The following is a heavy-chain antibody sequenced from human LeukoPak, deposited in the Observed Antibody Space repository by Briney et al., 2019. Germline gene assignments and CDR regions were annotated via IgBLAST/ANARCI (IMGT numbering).Heavy chain of an antibody. D-gene: IGHD5-18*01. CDR1: GGSISSSTYY. Sequence: SETLSLTCTVSGGSISSSTYYWGWIRQPPGKGLEWIGSIFYSGRTYYNPSLKSRVTMSVDTSKNHFSLTLSSVTAADTAVYYCARSDGYGLVGIWGQGTMVTVSS. CDR3: ARSDGYGLVGI. CDR2: IFYSGRT. J-gene: IGHJ3*02. V-gene: IGHV4-39*07.